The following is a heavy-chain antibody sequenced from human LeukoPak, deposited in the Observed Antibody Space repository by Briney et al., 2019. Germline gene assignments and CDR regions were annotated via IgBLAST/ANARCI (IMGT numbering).Heavy chain of an antibody. J-gene: IGHJ4*02. V-gene: IGHV3-21*01. Sequence: PGGSLRLSXAASGFTFSHYSMNWVRQAPGKGPEWVSYMSINSGLIYYADSVKGRFTISRDNAKNSLYLQMNSLRAEDTAVYYCAREFDYSTSGAGYWGQGTLVAVSS. CDR1: GFTFSHYS. CDR3: AREFDYSTSGAGY. CDR2: MSINSGLI. D-gene: IGHD4-11*01.